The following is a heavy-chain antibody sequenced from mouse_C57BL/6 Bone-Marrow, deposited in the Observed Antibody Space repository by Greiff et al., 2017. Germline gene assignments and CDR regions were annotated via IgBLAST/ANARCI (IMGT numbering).Heavy chain of an antibody. V-gene: IGHV1-54*01. CDR1: GYAFTNYL. Sequence: VQLQQSGAELVRPGTSVKVSCKASGYAFTNYLIEWVKQRPGQGLEWIGVINPGSGGTNYNEKFKGKATLNADKSSSTAYMQLSSLTSEDSAVYFCAIWLRRKGFAYWGQGTLVTVSA. CDR3: AIWLRRKGFAY. J-gene: IGHJ3*01. CDR2: INPGSGGT. D-gene: IGHD2-2*01.